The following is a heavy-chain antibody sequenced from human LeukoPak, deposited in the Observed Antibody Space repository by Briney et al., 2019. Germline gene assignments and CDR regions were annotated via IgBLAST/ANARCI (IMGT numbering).Heavy chain of an antibody. V-gene: IGHV1-46*01. J-gene: IGHJ4*02. CDR2: INPSGGST. CDR1: GYTFTSYY. Sequence: ASVKVSCKASGYTFTSYYMHWVRQAPGQGLEWMGIINPSGGSTSYAQKFQGRVTMTRDMSTSTVCMELSSLRSEDTAVYYCARDPRACRYYDSSGYHLDYWGQGTLVTVSS. CDR3: ARDPRACRYYDSSGYHLDY. D-gene: IGHD3-22*01.